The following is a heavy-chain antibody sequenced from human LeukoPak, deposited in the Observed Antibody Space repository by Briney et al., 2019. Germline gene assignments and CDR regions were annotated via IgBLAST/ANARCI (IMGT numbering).Heavy chain of an antibody. V-gene: IGHV3-23*01. CDR3: ATIAGAVAGGY. Sequence: GGSLRLSCAASGFTFSSYGMSWVRQAPGKGLEWVSAVSGSGGSTYYADSVKGRFTISRDNSKNTLYLQMNSLRAEDTAVYYCATIAGAVAGGYWGQGTLVTVSS. J-gene: IGHJ4*02. D-gene: IGHD6-19*01. CDR2: VSGSGGST. CDR1: GFTFSSYG.